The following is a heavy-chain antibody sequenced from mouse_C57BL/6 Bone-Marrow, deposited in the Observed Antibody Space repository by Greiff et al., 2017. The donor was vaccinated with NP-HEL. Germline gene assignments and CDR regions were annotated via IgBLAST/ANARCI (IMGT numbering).Heavy chain of an antibody. J-gene: IGHJ2*01. V-gene: IGHV10-1*01. Sequence: EVKLMESGGGLVQPKGSLKLSCAASGFSFNTYAMNWVRQAPGKGLEWVARIRSKSNNYATYYADSLKDRFTISRDDSESMLYLQMNNLKTEYTAMDYCVRQGYDGYYLDYWGQGTTLTVSS. CDR3: VRQGYDGYYLDY. D-gene: IGHD2-3*01. CDR2: IRSKSNNYAT. CDR1: GFSFNTYA.